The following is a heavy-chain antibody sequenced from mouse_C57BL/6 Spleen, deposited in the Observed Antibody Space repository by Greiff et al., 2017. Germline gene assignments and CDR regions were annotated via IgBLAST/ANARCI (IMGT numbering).Heavy chain of an antibody. Sequence: EVMLVESGAGLVKPGGSLKLSCAASGFTFSSYAMSWVRQTPEKRLEWVAYISSGGDYIYYADTVKGRFTISRDNARNTLYLQMSSLKSEDTAMYYCTRGSSLPLFDYWGQGTTLTVSS. CDR2: ISSGGDYI. CDR1: GFTFSSYA. D-gene: IGHD1-1*01. J-gene: IGHJ2*01. V-gene: IGHV5-9-1*02. CDR3: TRGSSLPLFDY.